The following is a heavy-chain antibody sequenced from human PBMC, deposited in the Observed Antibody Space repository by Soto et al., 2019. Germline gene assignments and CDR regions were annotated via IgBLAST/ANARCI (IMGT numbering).Heavy chain of an antibody. V-gene: IGHV3-23*01. Sequence: GGSLRLSCAASGFTFSSYAMSWVRQAPGKGLEWVSAISGSGGSTYYADSVKGRFTISRDNSKNTLYLQMNSLRAEDTAVYYCAKRMYSSGWYFASDFDYWGQGTLVTVSS. CDR2: ISGSGGST. CDR1: GFTFSSYA. CDR3: AKRMYSSGWYFASDFDY. J-gene: IGHJ4*02. D-gene: IGHD6-19*01.